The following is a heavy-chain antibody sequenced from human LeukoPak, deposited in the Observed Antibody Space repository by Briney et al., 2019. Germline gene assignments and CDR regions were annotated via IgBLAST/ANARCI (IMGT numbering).Heavy chain of an antibody. J-gene: IGHJ4*02. V-gene: IGHV4-61*01. Sequence: NHSETLSLTCTVSGYSISSAYYWGWIRQPPGKGLEWIGYIYYSGSTNYNPSLKSRVTISVDTSKNQFSLKLSSVTAADTAVYYCASSGRGIRVSGLDYWGQGTLVTVSS. CDR2: IYYSGST. CDR1: GYSISSAYY. D-gene: IGHD3-10*01. CDR3: ASSGRGIRVSGLDY.